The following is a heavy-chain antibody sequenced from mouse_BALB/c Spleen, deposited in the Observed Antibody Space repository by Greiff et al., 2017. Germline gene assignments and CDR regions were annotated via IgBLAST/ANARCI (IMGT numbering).Heavy chain of an antibody. CDR3: ARVGNYPYFDY. Sequence: ESGPGLVKPSQSLSLTCSVTGYSITSGYYWNWIRQFPGNKLEWMGYISYDGSNNYNPSLKNRISITRDTSKNQFFLKLNSVTTEDTATYYCARVGNYPYFDYWGQGTTLTVSS. V-gene: IGHV3-6*02. CDR1: GYSITSGYY. D-gene: IGHD2-1*01. J-gene: IGHJ2*01. CDR2: ISYDGSN.